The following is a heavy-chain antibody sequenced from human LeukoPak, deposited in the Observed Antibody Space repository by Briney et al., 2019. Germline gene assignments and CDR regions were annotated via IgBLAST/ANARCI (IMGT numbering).Heavy chain of an antibody. CDR2: IYYSGST. D-gene: IGHD3-22*01. V-gene: IGHV4-61*01. CDR3: ARSTNYYDSSGSRAYFQH. Sequence: SETLSLTCTVSGGSVSSGSYYWGWIRQPPGKGLEWIGYIYYSGSTNYDPSLKSRVTISVDTSKNQFSLKLSSVTAADTAVYYCARSTNYYDSSGSRAYFQHWGQGTLVTVSS. CDR1: GGSVSSGSYY. J-gene: IGHJ1*01.